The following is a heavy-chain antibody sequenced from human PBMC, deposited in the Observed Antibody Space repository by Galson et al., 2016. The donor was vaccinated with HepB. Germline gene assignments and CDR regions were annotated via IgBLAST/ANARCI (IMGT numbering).Heavy chain of an antibody. D-gene: IGHD5-12*01. CDR3: AKDLVATGISGTLDY. Sequence: SLRLSCAVSGFPFSRFAMTWVRQAPGRGLEWVASIDNSADTTHYVDSVKGRFTISRDDSRNTLYLPMRSLVAEDKAIYYGAKDLVATGISGTLDYWGQGTLVTVAS. V-gene: IGHV3-23*01. J-gene: IGHJ4*02. CDR2: IDNSADTT. CDR1: GFPFSRFA.